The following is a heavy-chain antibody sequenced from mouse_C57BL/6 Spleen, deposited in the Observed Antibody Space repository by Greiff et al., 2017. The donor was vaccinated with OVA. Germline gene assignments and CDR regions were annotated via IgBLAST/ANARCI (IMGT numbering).Heavy chain of an antibody. CDR1: GYAFSSSW. Sequence: QVQLQQPGPELVKPGASVKISCKASGYAFSSSWMNWVKQRPGRGLEWIGRIYPGDGDTNYNGKFKGKATLTADKSSSTAYMQLSSLTSEDSAVYFCARGGSTFDVWGTGTTVTVSS. CDR3: ARGGSTFDV. J-gene: IGHJ1*03. D-gene: IGHD2-1*01. CDR2: IYPGDGDT. V-gene: IGHV1-82*01.